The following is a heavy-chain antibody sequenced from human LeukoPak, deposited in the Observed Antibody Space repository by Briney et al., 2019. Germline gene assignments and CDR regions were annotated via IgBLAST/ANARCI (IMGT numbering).Heavy chain of an antibody. Sequence: PSETLSLTCTVSGGSISSYYWSWIRQPPGKGLEWIGYIYYSGSTNYNPSLKSRVTISVDTSKNQFSLKLSSVTAADTAVYYCARVRLDCSGGSCYSTPYYYYMDVWGKGTTVTISS. V-gene: IGHV4-59*01. D-gene: IGHD2-15*01. J-gene: IGHJ6*03. CDR1: GGSISSYY. CDR2: IYYSGST. CDR3: ARVRLDCSGGSCYSTPYYYYMDV.